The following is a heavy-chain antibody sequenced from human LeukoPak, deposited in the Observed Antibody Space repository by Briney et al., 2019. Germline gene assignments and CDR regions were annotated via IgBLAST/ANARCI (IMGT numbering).Heavy chain of an antibody. CDR2: ISSSSRDI. CDR1: GFTFSNYI. CDR3: ASPDSSGWYHSPDY. D-gene: IGHD6-19*01. V-gene: IGHV3-21*01. Sequence: GGSLRLSCAASGFTFSNYIMNWVRQAPGKGLEWVSSISSSSRDIYYADSVKGRFTISRDNSKNTLYLQMNSLRAEDTAVYYCASPDSSGWYHSPDYWGQGTLVTVSS. J-gene: IGHJ4*02.